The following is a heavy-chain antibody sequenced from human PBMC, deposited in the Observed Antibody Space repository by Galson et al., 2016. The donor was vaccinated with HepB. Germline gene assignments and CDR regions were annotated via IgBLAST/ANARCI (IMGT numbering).Heavy chain of an antibody. CDR1: GFTFSDYG. D-gene: IGHD2-15*01. CDR3: ATIPEYCSGGACYSLDY. Sequence: SLRLSCAASGFTFSDYGMTWVRQAPGKGLEWVSAMSGSGGNTYYADSVKGRFTISRDNARNSLYLQMNSLRAEDTAVYYCATIPEYCSGGACYSLDYWGQGTLVTVSS. CDR2: MSGSGGNT. J-gene: IGHJ4*02. V-gene: IGHV3-23*01.